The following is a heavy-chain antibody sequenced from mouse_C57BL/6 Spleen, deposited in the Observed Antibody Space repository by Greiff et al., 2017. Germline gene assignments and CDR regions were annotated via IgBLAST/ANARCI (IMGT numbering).Heavy chain of an antibody. Sequence: QVQLQQPGAELVRPGSSVKLSCKASGYTFTSYWMDWVKQRPGQGLEWIGNIYPSDSETHYNQKFKDKATLTVDKSSSTAYMQLSSLTSEDSAVYYCARRYSNYEYYFDYWGQGTTLTVSS. CDR1: GYTFTSYW. D-gene: IGHD2-5*01. V-gene: IGHV1-61*01. J-gene: IGHJ2*01. CDR3: ARRYSNYEYYFDY. CDR2: IYPSDSET.